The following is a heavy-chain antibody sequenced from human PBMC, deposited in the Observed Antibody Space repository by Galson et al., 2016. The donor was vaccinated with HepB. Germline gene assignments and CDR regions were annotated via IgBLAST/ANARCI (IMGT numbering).Heavy chain of an antibody. J-gene: IGHJ4*02. CDR2: ISRSGHTI. V-gene: IGHV3-11*01. CDR3: ARRQLLSLDS. CDR1: GFTFSDYY. Sequence: SLRLSCAGSGFTFSDYYMSWVRLPHGKGLEWLSYISRSGHTIYYADSLQGRFTISRDNAKNSLFLEMTSLTVEDTAVYYCARRQLLSLDSWGQGTLVTVSS. D-gene: IGHD6-6*01.